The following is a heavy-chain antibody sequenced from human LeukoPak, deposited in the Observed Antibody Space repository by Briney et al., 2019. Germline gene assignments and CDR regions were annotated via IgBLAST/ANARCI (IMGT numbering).Heavy chain of an antibody. CDR2: INSDGSST. J-gene: IGHJ4*02. CDR1: GFTFSSYW. V-gene: IGHV3-74*01. Sequence: GGSLRLSCAASGFTFSSYWMHWVRQAPGKGLVWVSRINSDGSSTSYADSVKGRFTISRDNAKNTLYLQMNSLRAEDAAVYYCARDKTTVVEGVFDYWGQGTLVTVSS. CDR3: ARDKTTVVEGVFDY. D-gene: IGHD4-23*01.